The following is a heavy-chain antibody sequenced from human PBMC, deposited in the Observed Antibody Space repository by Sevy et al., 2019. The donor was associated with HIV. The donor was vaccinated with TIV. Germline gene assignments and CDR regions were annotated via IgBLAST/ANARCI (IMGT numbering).Heavy chain of an antibody. Sequence: ASVKVSCKVSGYTLTELSMHWVRQAPGKGLEWMGGFDPEDGETVYAQKFQGRVTVTEDTSTDTAYMELRSLRSEDTAVYYCATNSRYFSGSTFYSAEGLFDPWGQGTLVTVSS. J-gene: IGHJ5*02. CDR1: GYTLTELS. CDR3: ATNSRYFSGSTFYSAEGLFDP. V-gene: IGHV1-24*01. D-gene: IGHD2-15*01. CDR2: FDPEDGET.